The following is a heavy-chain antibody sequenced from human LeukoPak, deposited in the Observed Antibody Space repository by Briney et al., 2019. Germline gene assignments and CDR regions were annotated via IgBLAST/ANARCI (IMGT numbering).Heavy chain of an antibody. Sequence: GESLKISCKGSGYSFTSYWIGWVRPMPGKGLEWTGIIYPGDSDTRYSPSFQGQVTISADKSISTAYLQWSSLKASDTAMYYCARSYYDFWSGYYYFDYWGQGTLVTVSS. CDR3: ARSYYDFWSGYYYFDY. V-gene: IGHV5-51*01. CDR2: IYPGDSDT. CDR1: GYSFTSYW. D-gene: IGHD3-3*01. J-gene: IGHJ4*02.